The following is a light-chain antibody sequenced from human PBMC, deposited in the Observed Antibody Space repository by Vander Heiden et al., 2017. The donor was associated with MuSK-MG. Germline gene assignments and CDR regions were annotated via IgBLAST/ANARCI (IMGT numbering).Light chain of an antibody. CDR2: DAS. J-gene: IGKJ4*01. V-gene: IGKV3-15*01. CDR3: QHDYNRPLI. CDR1: ESVNNN. Sequence: ATLSCRASESVNNNLAWYQQKPSQAPRLLIYDASARATGIPVRFSGSGSGTEFSLTITSLQSEDFAIYYCQHDYNRPLIFGAGTKVEI.